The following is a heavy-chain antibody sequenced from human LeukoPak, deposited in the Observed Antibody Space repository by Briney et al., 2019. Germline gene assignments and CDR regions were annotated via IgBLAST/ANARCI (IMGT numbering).Heavy chain of an antibody. CDR3: EKGGYGDHYYYYYYMDV. CDR1: GFTFSSYG. D-gene: IGHD4-17*01. J-gene: IGHJ6*03. V-gene: IGHV3-30*02. Sequence: GGSLRLSCAASGFTFSSYGIHWVRQAPGKGLEWVAFIRYDGSNKYYADSVKGRFTISRDNSKNTLYPQMNSLRAEDTAVYYCEKGGYGDHYYYYYYMDVWGKGTTVTVSS. CDR2: IRYDGSNK.